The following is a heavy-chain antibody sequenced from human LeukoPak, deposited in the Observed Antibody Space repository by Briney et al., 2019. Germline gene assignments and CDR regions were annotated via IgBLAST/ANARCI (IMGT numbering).Heavy chain of an antibody. J-gene: IGHJ3*02. CDR1: GDSISSSFHY. CDR2: IYYSGST. Sequence: PSETLSLTCTVSGDSISSSFHYWGWIRQPPGKGLEWIGSIYYSGSTNYNPSLKSRVTISVDTSKNQFSLKLSSVTAADTAVYYCARSDGYGLVGIWGQGTMVTVSS. V-gene: IGHV4-39*07. D-gene: IGHD3-10*01. CDR3: ARSDGYGLVGI.